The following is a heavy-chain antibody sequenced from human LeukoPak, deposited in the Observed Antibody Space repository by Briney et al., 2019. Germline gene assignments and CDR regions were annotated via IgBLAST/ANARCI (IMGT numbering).Heavy chain of an antibody. CDR2: IYYSGST. CDR3: ARLRRYRTNWFAP. CDR1: GGSISSYY. J-gene: IGHJ5*02. Sequence: SETLSLTCTVSGGSISSYYWSWIRQPPGKGLEWIGYIYYSGSTNYNPSLKSRVTISVDTSKNQFSLKLSSLTSADTAVYYCARLRRYRTNWFAPWAQGTLVPVSS. V-gene: IGHV4-59*08. D-gene: IGHD2-2*01.